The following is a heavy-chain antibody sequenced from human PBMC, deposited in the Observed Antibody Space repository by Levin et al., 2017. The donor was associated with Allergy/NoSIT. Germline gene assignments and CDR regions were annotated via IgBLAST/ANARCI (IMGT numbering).Heavy chain of an antibody. J-gene: IGHJ4*02. CDR2: IIPILGIA. D-gene: IGHD3-10*01. CDR3: ARDEYYGSGTPWY. V-gene: IGHV1-69*04. Sequence: AASVKVSCKASGGTFSSYAISWVRQAPGQGLEWMGRIIPILGIANYAQKFQGRVTITADKSTSTAYMELSSLRSEDTAVYYCARDEYYGSGTPWYWGQGTLVTVSS. CDR1: GGTFSSYA.